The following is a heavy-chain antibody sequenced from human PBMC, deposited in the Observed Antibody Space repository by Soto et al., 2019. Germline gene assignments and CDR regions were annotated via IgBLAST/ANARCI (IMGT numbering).Heavy chain of an antibody. CDR1: GFTFSSYG. CDR2: ISSSSYI. V-gene: IGHV3-21*01. J-gene: IGHJ4*02. CDR3: ARDSVDYDYVWGSYRPIYYFDY. Sequence: PGGSLRLSCAASGFTFSSYGMNWVRQAPGKGLEWVSSISSSSYIYYADSVKGRFTISRDNAKNSLYLQMNSLRAEDTAVYYCARDSVDYDYVWGSYRPIYYFDYWGQGTLVTVSS. D-gene: IGHD3-16*02.